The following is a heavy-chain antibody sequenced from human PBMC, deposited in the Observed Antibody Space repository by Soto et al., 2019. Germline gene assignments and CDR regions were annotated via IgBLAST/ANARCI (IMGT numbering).Heavy chain of an antibody. J-gene: IGHJ4*02. D-gene: IGHD2-2*03. V-gene: IGHV3-7*01. CDR3: ARDRLGIVY. CDR1: GFTFSSHW. Sequence: GGSLRLSCIASGFTFSSHWMSWVRQAPGKGLEWVANIKEDGSQKYYVTSVKGRFTISRDNAKNSLYLQINSLRAEDTAVYYCARDRLGIVYWGQGTLVTVSS. CDR2: IKEDGSQK.